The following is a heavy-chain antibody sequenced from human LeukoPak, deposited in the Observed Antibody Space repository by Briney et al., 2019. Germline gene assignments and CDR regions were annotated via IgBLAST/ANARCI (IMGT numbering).Heavy chain of an antibody. J-gene: IGHJ4*02. Sequence: PSETLSLTCTVSGGSISSGDYYWSWIRQPPGKGLEWIGYIYYSGSTYYNPSLKSRVTISVDTSKNQFSLKLSSVTAADTAVYYCALYDSSGGRLDYWGQGTLVTVSS. D-gene: IGHD3-22*01. CDR3: ALYDSSGGRLDY. CDR1: GGSISSGDYY. CDR2: IYYSGST. V-gene: IGHV4-30-4*08.